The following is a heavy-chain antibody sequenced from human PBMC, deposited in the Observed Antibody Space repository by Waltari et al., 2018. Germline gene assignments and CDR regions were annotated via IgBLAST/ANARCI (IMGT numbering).Heavy chain of an antibody. V-gene: IGHV4-34*01. CDR3: ARGTAVALYWYFDL. J-gene: IGHJ2*01. D-gene: IGHD6-19*01. CDR1: GGSFSGYY. CDR2: INHSGST. Sequence: QVQLQQWGAGLLKPSETLSLTCAVYGGSFSGYYWSWIRQPPGKGLEWIGEINHSGSTNYNPSLKSRVTISVDTSKNQFSLKLSSVTAADTAVYYCARGTAVALYWYFDLWGRGTLVTVSS.